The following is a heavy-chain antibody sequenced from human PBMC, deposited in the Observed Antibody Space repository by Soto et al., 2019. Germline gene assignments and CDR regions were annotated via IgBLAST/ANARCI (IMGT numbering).Heavy chain of an antibody. D-gene: IGHD2-21*02. CDR3: VKDHCGGDCYSEPYFDF. Sequence: GGSLILSCAASGFTFSNYGMHWVRQAPGKGLEWMTVIWYDGSQKYYGDSVNGRFTISRDNSKNTVYLQMNSLRVEDTAVYYCVKDHCGGDCYSEPYFDFWGRGSQVTVSS. V-gene: IGHV3-33*06. CDR1: GFTFSNYG. J-gene: IGHJ4*02. CDR2: IWYDGSQK.